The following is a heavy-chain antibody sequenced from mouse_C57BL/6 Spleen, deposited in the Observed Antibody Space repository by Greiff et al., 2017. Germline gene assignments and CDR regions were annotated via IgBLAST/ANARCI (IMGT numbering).Heavy chain of an antibody. D-gene: IGHD1-1*01. CDR1: GYTFTDYE. V-gene: IGHV1-15*01. CDR2: IDPETGGT. Sequence: QVQLQQSGAELVRPGASVTLSCKASGYTFTDYEMHWVKQTPVHGLEWIGAIDPETGGTAYNQKFKGKAILTADKSASTAYMELRSLTSEDSAVYYCTRGTTGVATGYFDYWGQGTTLTVSS. J-gene: IGHJ2*01. CDR3: TRGTTGVATGYFDY.